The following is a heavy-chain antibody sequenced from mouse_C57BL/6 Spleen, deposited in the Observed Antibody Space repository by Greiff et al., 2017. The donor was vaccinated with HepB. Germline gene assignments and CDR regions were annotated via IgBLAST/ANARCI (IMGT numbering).Heavy chain of an antibody. Sequence: EVRLVESGGDLVKPGGSLKLSCAASGFTFSSYGMSWVRQTPDKRLEWVATISSGGSYTYYPDSVKGRFTISRDNAKNTLYLQMSSLKSEDTAMYYCARQGITTVVEKDFMDYWGQGTSVTVSS. V-gene: IGHV5-6*01. CDR2: ISSGGSYT. CDR3: ARQGITTVVEKDFMDY. D-gene: IGHD1-1*01. CDR1: GFTFSSYG. J-gene: IGHJ4*01.